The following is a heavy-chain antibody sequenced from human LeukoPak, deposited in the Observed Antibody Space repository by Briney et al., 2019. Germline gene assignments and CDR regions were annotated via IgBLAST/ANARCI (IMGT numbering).Heavy chain of an antibody. V-gene: IGHV4-59*01. CDR3: ARIYSSSWYYDY. Sequence: SETLSLTCTVSGGSISSYYWSWIRQPPGKGLEWIGYIYYSGSTNYNPSLKSRATISVDTSKNQFSLKLSSVTAADTAVYYCARIYSSSWYYDYWGQGTLVTVSS. CDR1: GGSISSYY. CDR2: IYYSGST. D-gene: IGHD6-13*01. J-gene: IGHJ4*02.